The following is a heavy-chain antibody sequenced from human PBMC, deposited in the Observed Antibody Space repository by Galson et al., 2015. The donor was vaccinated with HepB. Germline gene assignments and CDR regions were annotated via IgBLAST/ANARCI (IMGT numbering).Heavy chain of an antibody. CDR3: AKVTRIYSGSYYWEVDAFDI. CDR1: GFTFSSYG. CDR2: ISYDGSNK. J-gene: IGHJ3*02. V-gene: IGHV3-30*18. Sequence: SLRLSCAASGFTFSSYGMHWVRQAPGKGLEWVAVISYDGSNKYYADSVKGRFTISRDNSKNTLYLQMNSLRAEDTAVYYCAKVTRIYSGSYYWEVDAFDIWGQGTMVTVSS. D-gene: IGHD1-26*01.